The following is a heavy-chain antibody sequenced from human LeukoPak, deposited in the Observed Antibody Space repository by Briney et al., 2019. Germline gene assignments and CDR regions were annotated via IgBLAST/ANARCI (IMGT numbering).Heavy chain of an antibody. CDR2: VYHSGST. J-gene: IGHJ4*02. V-gene: IGHV4-38-2*01. D-gene: IGHD3-22*01. CDR1: GSSINSGYY. CDR3: ARPGSGYYYFDY. Sequence: TSETLSLTCAVSGSSINSGYYWGWIRQPPGKGLEWIGNVYHSGSTYYNPSLKSRVTISVDTSKNQFSLKLSSVTAADTAVYYCARPGSGYYYFDYWGQGTLVTVSS.